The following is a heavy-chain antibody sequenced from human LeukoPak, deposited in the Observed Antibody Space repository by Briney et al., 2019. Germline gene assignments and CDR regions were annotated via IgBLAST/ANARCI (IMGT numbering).Heavy chain of an antibody. Sequence: GASVTVSCKASGYTFTSYGISWVRQAPGQALEWMGWISAYNGNTNYPQKLQGRVTMTTDTSTSTAYMELRSLRSDDTAVYYCARDLDGGTMVRGVMVYYYYYMDVWGKGTTVTVSS. CDR2: ISAYNGNT. CDR3: ARDLDGGTMVRGVMVYYYYYMDV. V-gene: IGHV1-18*01. J-gene: IGHJ6*03. D-gene: IGHD3-10*01. CDR1: GYTFTSYG.